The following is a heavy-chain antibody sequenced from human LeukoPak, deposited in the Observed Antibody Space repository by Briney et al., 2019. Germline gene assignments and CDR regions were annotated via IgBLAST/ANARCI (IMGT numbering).Heavy chain of an antibody. CDR3: AREVPYCSGGSCYVAVGIDY. CDR1: GGSISSYY. Sequence: SETLSLTCTVSGGSISSYYWSWIRQPAGKGLEWIGRIYTSGSTNYNPSLKSRVTMSVDTSKNQFSLKLSSVTAADTAVYYCAREVPYCSGGSCYVAVGIDYWGQGTLVTVSS. J-gene: IGHJ4*02. V-gene: IGHV4-4*07. CDR2: IYTSGST. D-gene: IGHD2-15*01.